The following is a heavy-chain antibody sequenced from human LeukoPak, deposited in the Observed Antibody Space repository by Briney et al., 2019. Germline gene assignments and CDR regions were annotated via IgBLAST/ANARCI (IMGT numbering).Heavy chain of an antibody. CDR1: GFTFSSYG. Sequence: PGGSLRLSCAASGFTFSSYGMHWVRQAPGKGLEWVAVISYDGSNKYYADSVKGRFTISRDNSKNTLYLQMNSLRAEDTAVCYCAKDRGYCSSASCYNYYYYGMDVWGKGTTVTVSS. D-gene: IGHD2-2*01. CDR3: AKDRGYCSSASCYNYYYYGMDV. CDR2: ISYDGSNK. V-gene: IGHV3-30*18. J-gene: IGHJ6*04.